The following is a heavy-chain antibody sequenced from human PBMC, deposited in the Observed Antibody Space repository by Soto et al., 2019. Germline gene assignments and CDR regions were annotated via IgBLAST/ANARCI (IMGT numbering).Heavy chain of an antibody. CDR1: GFTFSNDG. CDR2: ISGNGGIT. CDR3: ARGEVVAASRGFDS. D-gene: IGHD2-2*01. Sequence: PGGSLRLSCAGTGFTFSNDGMNWVRQTPGKGLEWVAAISGNGGITYYAESVKGRFTISRDNSRNTLSLQVNSLRAEDTALYYCARGEVVAASRGFDSWGQGTLVTVSS. J-gene: IGHJ4*02. V-gene: IGHV3-23*01.